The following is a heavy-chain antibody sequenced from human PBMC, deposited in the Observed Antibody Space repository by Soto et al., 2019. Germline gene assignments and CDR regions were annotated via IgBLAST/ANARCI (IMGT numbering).Heavy chain of an antibody. CDR1: GFTFSSYD. CDR2: IWYDGSNK. V-gene: IGHV3-33*01. J-gene: IGHJ5*02. CDR3: ASDGATFLNWFDP. D-gene: IGHD5-12*01. Sequence: QVQLVESGGGVVQPGRSLRLSCAASGFTFSSYDMHWVRQAPGKGLEWVAVIWYDGSNKYYADSVKGRFTISRDNSKNTLYLQMNSLRAEDTAVYYCASDGATFLNWFDPWGQGTLVTVSS.